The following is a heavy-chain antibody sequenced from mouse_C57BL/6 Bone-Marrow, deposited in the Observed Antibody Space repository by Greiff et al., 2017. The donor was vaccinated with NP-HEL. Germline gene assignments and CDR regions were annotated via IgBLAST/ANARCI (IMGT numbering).Heavy chain of an antibody. CDR1: GYSITSGYY. V-gene: IGHV3-6*01. Sequence: EVQLVESGPGLVKPSQSLSLTCSVTGYSITSGYYWNWIRQFPGNKLEWMGYISYDGSNNYNPSLKNRISITRDTSKNQFFLKLNSVTTEDTATYYCAMIYYGNYEEFYYYAMDYWGQGTSVTVSS. J-gene: IGHJ4*01. D-gene: IGHD2-1*01. CDR3: AMIYYGNYEEFYYYAMDY. CDR2: ISYDGSN.